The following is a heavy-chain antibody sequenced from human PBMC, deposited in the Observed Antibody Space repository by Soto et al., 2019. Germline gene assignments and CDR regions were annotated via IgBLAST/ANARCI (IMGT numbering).Heavy chain of an antibody. V-gene: IGHV4-34*01. CDR1: GGSFSGYY. CDR2: INHSGST. CDR3: ARGRGYSGYESSDY. D-gene: IGHD5-12*01. J-gene: IGHJ4*02. Sequence: QVQLQQWGAGLLKPSETLSLTCAVYGGSFSGYYWSWIRQPPGKGLEWIGEINHSGSTNYNPSLKSRVTISVDTSKNQFSLKLSSVTAADTAVYYCARGRGYSGYESSDYWGQGTLVTVSS.